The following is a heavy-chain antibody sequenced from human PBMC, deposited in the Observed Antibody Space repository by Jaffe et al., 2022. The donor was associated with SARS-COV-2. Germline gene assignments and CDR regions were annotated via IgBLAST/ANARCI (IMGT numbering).Heavy chain of an antibody. CDR2: ISGSGGST. V-gene: IGHV3-23*01. CDR3: AKDEGSERTTESWYFDL. CDR1: GFTFSSYA. D-gene: IGHD2-2*01. Sequence: EVQLLESGGGLVQPGGSLRLSCAASGFTFSSYAMSWVRQAPGKGLEWVSAISGSGGSTYYADSVKGRFTISRDNSKNTLYLQMNSLRAEDTAVYYCAKDEGSERTTESWYFDLWGRGTLVTVSS. J-gene: IGHJ2*01.